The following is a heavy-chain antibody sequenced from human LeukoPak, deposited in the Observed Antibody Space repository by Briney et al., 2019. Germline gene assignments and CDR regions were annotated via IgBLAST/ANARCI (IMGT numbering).Heavy chain of an antibody. V-gene: IGHV1-24*01. D-gene: IGHD5-18*01. CDR3: ATGEPTAMVDEYYFDY. J-gene: IGHJ4*02. CDR2: FDPEDGET. CDR1: GYTLTELS. Sequence: ASVKVSCKVSGYTLTELSMHWVRQAPGKGLEWMGGFDPEDGETVYAQKFQGRVTMTEDTSTDTAYMELSSLRSEDTAVYYCATGEPTAMVDEYYFDYWGQGTLVTVSS.